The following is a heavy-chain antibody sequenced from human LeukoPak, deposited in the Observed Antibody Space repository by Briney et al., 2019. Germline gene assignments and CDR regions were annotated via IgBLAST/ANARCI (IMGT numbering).Heavy chain of an antibody. CDR2: IYSGGST. Sequence: GGSLRLSCAASGFTVSSNYMSWVRQAPGKGLEWVSVIYSGGSTYYADSVKGRFTISRDNSKNTLYLQMNSLRAEDTAVYYCAKDYRDGLYYDILTGYSDVWGQGTTVTVSS. CDR3: AKDYRDGLYYDILTGYSDV. D-gene: IGHD3-9*01. V-gene: IGHV3-53*01. CDR1: GFTVSSNY. J-gene: IGHJ6*02.